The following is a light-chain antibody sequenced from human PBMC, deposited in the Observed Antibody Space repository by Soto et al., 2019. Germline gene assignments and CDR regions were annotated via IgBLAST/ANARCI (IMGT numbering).Light chain of an antibody. Sequence: DIQMTQSPSTLSASVGDRVTITCRASQSISSWLAWYQQKPGKAPKLLIYKASGLESGVPSRFSGSGSRTEFTLTISSLQPDDFATYYCQQYNSYPWTFGQGTKVEIK. CDR2: KAS. J-gene: IGKJ1*01. CDR3: QQYNSYPWT. V-gene: IGKV1-5*03. CDR1: QSISSW.